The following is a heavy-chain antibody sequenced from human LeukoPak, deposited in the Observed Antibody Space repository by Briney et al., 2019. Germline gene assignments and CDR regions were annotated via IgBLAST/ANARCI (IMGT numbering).Heavy chain of an antibody. CDR2: IGYDGSNK. CDR1: GFTFTNYG. D-gene: IGHD3-22*01. CDR3: AKGLYYKDRSGYPA. V-gene: IGHV3-30*02. J-gene: IGHJ5*02. Sequence: GGSLRLSCAASGFTFTNYGMHWVRQAPGKGLEWVAFIGYDGSNKYYADSVKGRFTGSRDKSKNTLYLQMNSLRTEDTAVYYCAKGLYYKDRSGYPAWGQGTLVTISS.